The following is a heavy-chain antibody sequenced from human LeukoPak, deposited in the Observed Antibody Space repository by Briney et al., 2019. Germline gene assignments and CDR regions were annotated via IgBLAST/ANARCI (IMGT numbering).Heavy chain of an antibody. Sequence: SVKVSCKASGGTFSSYAISWVRQAPGQGLEWMGGIIPIFGTANYAQKFQGRVTITADGSTSTAYMELSSLRSEDTAVYYCAREGGDGYNYWYYFDYWGQGTLVTVSS. D-gene: IGHD5-24*01. CDR2: IIPIFGTA. V-gene: IGHV1-69*13. CDR1: GGTFSSYA. CDR3: AREGGDGYNYWYYFDY. J-gene: IGHJ4*02.